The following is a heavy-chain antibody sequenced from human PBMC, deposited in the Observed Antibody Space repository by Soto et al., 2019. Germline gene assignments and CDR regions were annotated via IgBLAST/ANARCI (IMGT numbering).Heavy chain of an antibody. D-gene: IGHD2-2*01. V-gene: IGHV3-23*01. J-gene: IGHJ5*02. Sequence: GGSLRLSCAASGFTFSSYAMSWVRQAPAKGLEWVSAIIDTGGSTYYAASVKGRFTTSIDTSKNPLYLQMNILSAEDTAVYYCAKPLNHIRYCSSLDPWGQGTLVTVSS. CDR3: AKPLNHIRYCSSLDP. CDR2: IIDTGGST. CDR1: GFTFSSYA.